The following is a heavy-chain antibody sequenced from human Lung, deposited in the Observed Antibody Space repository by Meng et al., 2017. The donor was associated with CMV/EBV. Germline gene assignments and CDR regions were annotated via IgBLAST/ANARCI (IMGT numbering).Heavy chain of an antibody. CDR2: IYYGEST. J-gene: IGHJ5*02. Sequence: LTCTGSAGSGSRGSYYWGWIRQPPGKGLERIGYIYYGESTNYNPALKSRVTISADTSKNQFSLRLSSVTAADTAVYYCARAGPGWFDPGGQGTLVTVSS. V-gene: IGHV4-61*01. CDR1: AGSGSRGSYY. CDR3: ARAGPGWFDP.